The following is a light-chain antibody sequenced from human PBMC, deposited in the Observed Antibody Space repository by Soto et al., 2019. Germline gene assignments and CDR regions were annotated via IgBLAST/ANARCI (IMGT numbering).Light chain of an antibody. V-gene: IGKV1-6*01. CDR3: LQDYNYPRT. Sequence: AIQMTQSPSSLSASVGDRVTITCRASQGIGNELGWYQQKPGKAPKLLIYAASSLQSGVPSRFSGSGSGTDFTLTISSLQPEDFATYYCLQDYNYPRTFGQGTKV. CDR2: AAS. CDR1: QGIGNE. J-gene: IGKJ1*01.